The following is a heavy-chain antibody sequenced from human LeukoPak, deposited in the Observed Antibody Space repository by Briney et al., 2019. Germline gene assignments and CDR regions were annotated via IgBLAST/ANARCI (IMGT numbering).Heavy chain of an antibody. CDR2: ISYDGSNK. J-gene: IGHJ4*02. Sequence: GGSLRLSCAASGFTFSSYAMHWVRQAPGKGLEWVAVISYDGSNKYYADSVKGRFTISRDNAKNSLYLQMNSLRAEDTAVYYCARDSRSEQLVPSHWGQGTLVTVSS. D-gene: IGHD6-13*01. V-gene: IGHV3-30-3*01. CDR3: ARDSRSEQLVPSH. CDR1: GFTFSSYA.